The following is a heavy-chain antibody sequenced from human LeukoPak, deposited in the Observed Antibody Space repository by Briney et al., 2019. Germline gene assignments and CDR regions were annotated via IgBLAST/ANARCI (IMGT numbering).Heavy chain of an antibody. CDR3: ARHLSPIITVTTRYDAGGFDY. Sequence: GASVKVSCKASGYTFTSYGISWVRQAPGQGLEWMGWINPNSGGTNYAQKFQGRVTMTRDTSISTAYMELSRLRSDDTAVYYCARHLSPIITVTTRYDAGGFDYWGQGTLVTVSS. V-gene: IGHV1-2*02. CDR2: INPNSGGT. CDR1: GYTFTSYG. J-gene: IGHJ4*02. D-gene: IGHD4-17*01.